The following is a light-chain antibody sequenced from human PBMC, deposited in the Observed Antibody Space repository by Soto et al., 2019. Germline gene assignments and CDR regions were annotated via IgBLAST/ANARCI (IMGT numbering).Light chain of an antibody. CDR1: QSVSSD. Sequence: EIMVTQSRAALAVSPVDSASLSYRANQSVSSDLAWFRQKPVQAPRRLIYGASSRATGIPDRFSGSASGTDFTLTISRLEPEDFAVYYCQQFSSYPLTFGGGTKVDIK. CDR3: QQFSSYPLT. J-gene: IGKJ4*01. CDR2: GAS. V-gene: IGKV3-20*01.